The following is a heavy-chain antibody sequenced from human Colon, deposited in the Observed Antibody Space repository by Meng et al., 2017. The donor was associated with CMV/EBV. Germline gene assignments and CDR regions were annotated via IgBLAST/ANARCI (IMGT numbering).Heavy chain of an antibody. D-gene: IGHD3-3*01. CDR3: ATDPHEFWSGKNWFDP. Sequence: SGFSFSTYGMHWVRQVPGKGLEWVASIPYDQTYKYYADSVKGRFTISRDNSKNTLFLQMSSLRGEDTAVYYCATDPHEFWSGKNWFDPWGQGTLVTVSS. J-gene: IGHJ5*02. CDR2: IPYDQTYK. V-gene: IGHV3-30*02. CDR1: GFSFSTYG.